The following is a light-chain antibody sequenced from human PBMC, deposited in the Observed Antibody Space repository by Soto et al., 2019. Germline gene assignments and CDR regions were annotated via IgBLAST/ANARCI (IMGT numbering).Light chain of an antibody. V-gene: IGKV1-33*01. CDR1: QDISNY. CDR3: QQYDNLPT. Sequence: DIQMTHSHSSLFASLGDRLTTTFQASQDISNYLNWYQQKPGKAPKLLIYDASNLETGVPSRFSGSGSGTDFTFTISSLQPEDIATYYCQQYDNLPTFGQGTRLEIK. CDR2: DAS. J-gene: IGKJ5*01.